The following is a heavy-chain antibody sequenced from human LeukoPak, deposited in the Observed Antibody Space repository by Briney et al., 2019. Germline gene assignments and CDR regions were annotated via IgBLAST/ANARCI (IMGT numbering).Heavy chain of an antibody. D-gene: IGHD3-16*01. V-gene: IGHV3-23*01. CDR2: ISGSGGST. CDR1: GFTFSSYA. Sequence: PGGSLRLSCAAPGFTFSSYAMSWVRQAPGKGLEWVSAISGSGGSTYSADSVKGRFTISRDNSKNTLFLQMNSLRAEDTAVYYCAKDMRSWGYFDYWGQGTLVTVSS. J-gene: IGHJ4*02. CDR3: AKDMRSWGYFDY.